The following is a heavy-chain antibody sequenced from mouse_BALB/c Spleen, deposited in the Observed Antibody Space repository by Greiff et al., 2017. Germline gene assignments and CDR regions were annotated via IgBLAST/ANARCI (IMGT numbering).Heavy chain of an antibody. J-gene: IGHJ3*01. Sequence: LQQPGSELVRPGASVKLSCKASGYTFTSYWMHWVKQRHGQGLEWIGNIYPGSGSTNYDEKFKSKGTLTVDTSSSTAYMHLSSLTSEDSAVYYCTRGGYGSSLAWFAYWGQGTLVTVSA. V-gene: IGHV1S22*01. CDR2: IYPGSGST. CDR1: GYTFTSYW. CDR3: TRGGYGSSLAWFAY. D-gene: IGHD1-1*01.